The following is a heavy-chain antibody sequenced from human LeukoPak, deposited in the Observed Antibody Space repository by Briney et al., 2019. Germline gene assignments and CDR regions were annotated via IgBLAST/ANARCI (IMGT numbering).Heavy chain of an antibody. J-gene: IGHJ4*02. Sequence: GGSLRLSCAASGFAFSSQAMGWVRQAPGKGLEWVSVVSDSGDTTYYADSVKGRFTISRDNSKNTLYLQLNSLRAEDTAIYYCAKDARRSDGWYFFDHWGQGALVTVSS. CDR3: AKDARRSDGWYFFDH. CDR1: GFAFSSQA. V-gene: IGHV3-23*01. CDR2: VSDSGDTT. D-gene: IGHD6-19*01.